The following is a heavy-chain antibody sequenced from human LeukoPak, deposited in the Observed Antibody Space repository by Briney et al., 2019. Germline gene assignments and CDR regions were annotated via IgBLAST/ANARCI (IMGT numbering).Heavy chain of an antibody. CDR3: VRDPHGRGMDV. D-gene: IGHD4-17*01. J-gene: IGHJ6*02. CDR2: TYYRSKWCN. Sequence: SQTLSLTCAISGDSVSSNSAAWNWIRQSPSGGLEWLGRTYYRSKWCNDYAVSVRSRITINPDTSKNQFSLQLNSVTPEDTAVYYCVRDPHGRGMDVWGQGTTVTVSS. V-gene: IGHV6-1*01. CDR1: GDSVSSNSAA.